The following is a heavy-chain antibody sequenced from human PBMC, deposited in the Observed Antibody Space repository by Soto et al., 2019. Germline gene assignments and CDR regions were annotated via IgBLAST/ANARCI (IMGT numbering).Heavy chain of an antibody. CDR1: GGSFSGYY. V-gene: IGHV4-34*01. Sequence: SETLSLTCAVYGGSFSGYYWSWIRQPPGKGLEWIGEINHSGSTNYNPSLKSRVTISVDTSKNQFSLKLSSVTAADTAVYYCARGRYYYDSSGYYRGASGLYYYGMDVWGQGTTVTVSS. J-gene: IGHJ6*02. CDR2: INHSGST. CDR3: ARGRYYYDSSGYYRGASGLYYYGMDV. D-gene: IGHD3-22*01.